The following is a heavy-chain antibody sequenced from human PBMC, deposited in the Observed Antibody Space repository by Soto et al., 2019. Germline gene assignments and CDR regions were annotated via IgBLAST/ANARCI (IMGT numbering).Heavy chain of an antibody. CDR1: GFTFSSYA. CDR3: AKNRYSGGDFGRGPDWAMDV. V-gene: IGHV3-23*01. CDR2: ISGSGGST. Sequence: HPGGSLRLSCAASGFTFSSYAMSWVRQAPGKGLEWVSAISGSGGSTYYADSVKGRFTISRDNSKNTLYLQMNSLRAEDTAVYYCAKNRYSGGDFGRGPDWAMDVGGQGPTVPVS. D-gene: IGHD3-3*01. J-gene: IGHJ6*02.